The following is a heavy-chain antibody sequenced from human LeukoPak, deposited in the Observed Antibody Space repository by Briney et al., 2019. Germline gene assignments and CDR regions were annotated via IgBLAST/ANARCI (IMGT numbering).Heavy chain of an antibody. CDR3: VRDGTFDT. CDR1: GFIFSGYE. Sequence: HPGGSRRLSCAASGFIFSGYEMSWVRQAPGKGLEWVSYISSSGRTIYYADSVRGQLTISRDDAKNSLYLQMYSLRAEDTAIYYCVRDGTFDTWGQGTMVTVSS. J-gene: IGHJ3*02. CDR2: ISSSGRTI. V-gene: IGHV3-48*03.